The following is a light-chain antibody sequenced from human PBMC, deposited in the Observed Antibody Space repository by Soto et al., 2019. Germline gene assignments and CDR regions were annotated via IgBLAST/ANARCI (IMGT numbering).Light chain of an antibody. CDR3: QSYDSSIDVV. J-gene: IGLJ2*01. V-gene: IGLV6-57*04. CDR2: EDN. Sequence: NFMLTQPHSVSESPGKTVTISCTRSSGSIASNYVQWYQQRPGSAPTTVIYEDNQRPSGVPDRFSGSIDSSSNSASLTISGLKTEDEADYYCQSYDSSIDVVFGGGTQLNVL. CDR1: SGSIASNY.